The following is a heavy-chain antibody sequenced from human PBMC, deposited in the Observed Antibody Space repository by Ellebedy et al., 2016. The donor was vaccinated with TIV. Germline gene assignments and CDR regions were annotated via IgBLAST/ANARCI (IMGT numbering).Heavy chain of an antibody. Sequence: GESLKISCAASGFSFSNYWVHWVRQAPGMGLVWVSRINGDASITTYADSVTGRFTISRDNAKNTVYLQMTSLRAEDTAVYFCARVELLGFDSWGQGTLVTVSS. J-gene: IGHJ4*02. CDR1: GFSFSNYW. CDR2: INGDASIT. V-gene: IGHV3-74*03. D-gene: IGHD1-7*01. CDR3: ARVELLGFDS.